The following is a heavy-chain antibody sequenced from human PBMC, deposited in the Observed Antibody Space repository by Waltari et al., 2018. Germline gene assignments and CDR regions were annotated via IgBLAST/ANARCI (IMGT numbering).Heavy chain of an antibody. Sequence: QVQLVQSGAEVKKPGSSVRVSCKASGGTFSSYAISWVRQAPGQGLEWMGGIIPILGIANYAQKFQGRVTITADKSTSTAYMELSSLRSEDTAVYYCARGPKRPVYGDYVLAFDIWGQGTMVTVSS. V-gene: IGHV1-69*10. CDR1: GGTFSSYA. D-gene: IGHD4-17*01. CDR2: IIPILGIA. CDR3: ARGPKRPVYGDYVLAFDI. J-gene: IGHJ3*02.